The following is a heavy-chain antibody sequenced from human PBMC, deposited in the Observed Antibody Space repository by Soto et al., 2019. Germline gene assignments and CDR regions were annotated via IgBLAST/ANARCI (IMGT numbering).Heavy chain of an antibody. J-gene: IGHJ5*02. CDR1: GYTFTSYG. CDR2: ISAYNGNT. CDR3: ARVSITIFGVVVNWFDP. Sequence: QVQLVQSGAEVKKPGASVKVSCKASGYTFTSYGISWVRQAPGQGLELMGWISAYNGNTNYAQKLQGRVTMTTDTSTSTAYMELRSLRSDDTAVYYCARVSITIFGVVVNWFDPWGQGTLVTVSS. D-gene: IGHD3-3*01. V-gene: IGHV1-18*01.